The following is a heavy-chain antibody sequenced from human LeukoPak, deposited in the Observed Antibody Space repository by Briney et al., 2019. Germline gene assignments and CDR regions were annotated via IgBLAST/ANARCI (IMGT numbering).Heavy chain of an antibody. CDR1: GLTFSRYA. V-gene: IGHV3-23*01. CDR2: ISESGSGT. Sequence: GGSLRLSCAISGLTFSRYAMSWVRQAPGKGLEWVSAISESGSGTYYADSVKGRFTISRDNSKDTLSLQMNSLRAEDTAVYYCAKIAVLRPRGAFDIWGQGTMVTVSS. J-gene: IGHJ3*02. D-gene: IGHD3-3*01. CDR3: AKIAVLRPRGAFDI.